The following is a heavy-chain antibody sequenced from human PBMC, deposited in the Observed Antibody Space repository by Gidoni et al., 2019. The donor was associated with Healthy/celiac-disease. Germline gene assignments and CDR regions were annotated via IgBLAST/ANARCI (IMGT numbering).Heavy chain of an antibody. V-gene: IGHV1-2*02. CDR3: ARGDCSSTSCYLPDY. CDR2: INPNSGGT. Sequence: QVQLVQSGAEVKKPGASVKVSCKASGYTFTGYYMHWVRQAPGQGLEWMGWINPNSGGTNYAQKFKGRVTMTRDTSISTAYMELSRLRSDDTAVYYCARGDCSSTSCYLPDYWGQGTLVTVSS. CDR1: GYTFTGYY. D-gene: IGHD2-2*01. J-gene: IGHJ4*02.